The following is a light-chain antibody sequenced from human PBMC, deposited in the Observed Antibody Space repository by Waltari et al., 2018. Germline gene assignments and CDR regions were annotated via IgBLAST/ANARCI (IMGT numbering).Light chain of an antibody. CDR3: HQRNNWPYT. J-gene: IGKJ5*01. CDR1: QSVDSY. V-gene: IGKV3-11*01. CDR2: DAS. Sequence: DILLTQSPATLSLSPGERVTLSGRASQSVDSYLAWYQQKPGQAPSPLIYDASNRATGVPARFSGSWSGTDFTLTISSLKPEDFAFYYWHQRNNWPYTFGQGTRLEIK.